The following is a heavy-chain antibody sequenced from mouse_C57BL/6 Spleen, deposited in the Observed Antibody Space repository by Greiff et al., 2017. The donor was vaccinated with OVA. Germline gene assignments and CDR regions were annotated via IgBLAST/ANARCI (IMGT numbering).Heavy chain of an antibody. V-gene: IGHV1-63*01. D-gene: IGHD2-4*01. J-gene: IGHJ4*01. CDR2: IYPGGGYT. Sequence: QVQLQQSGAELVRPGTSVKMSCKASGYTFTNYWIGWAKQRPGHGLEWIGDIYPGGGYTNYNEKFKGKATLTADKSSSTAYMQFSSLTSEDSAIYYCARGGYDYDGDYYAMDYWGQGTSVTVSS. CDR3: ARGGYDYDGDYYAMDY. CDR1: GYTFTNYW.